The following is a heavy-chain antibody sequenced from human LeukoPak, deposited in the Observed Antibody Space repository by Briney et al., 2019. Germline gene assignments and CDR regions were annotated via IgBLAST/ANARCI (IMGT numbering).Heavy chain of an antibody. CDR1: GFTFSSYG. D-gene: IGHD1-26*01. CDR3: AKDVAYSGSYYFDY. V-gene: IGHV3-30*18. J-gene: IGHJ4*02. CDR2: ISYDGSNK. Sequence: GGSLRLPCAASGFTFSSYGMHWVRQAPGKGLEWVAVISYDGSNKYYADSVKGRFTISRDNSKNTLYLQMNSLRAEDTAVYYCAKDVAYSGSYYFDYWGQGTLVTVSS.